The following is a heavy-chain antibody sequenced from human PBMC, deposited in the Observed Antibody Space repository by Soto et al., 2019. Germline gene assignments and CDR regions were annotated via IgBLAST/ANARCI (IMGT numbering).Heavy chain of an antibody. J-gene: IGHJ4*02. CDR2: IDWDDDV. Sequence: SGPTLVNPTQTLTLTCTFSGFSLTTYGMRVSWIRQPPGKSLEWLARIDWDDDVFYSTSLKTRLTISKDTSKNQVVLTMTNVDPVDTATYYCARMTTDSRGLFDHWGQGTLVTVSS. D-gene: IGHD3-22*01. V-gene: IGHV2-70*04. CDR3: ARMTTDSRGLFDH. CDR1: GFSLTTYGMR.